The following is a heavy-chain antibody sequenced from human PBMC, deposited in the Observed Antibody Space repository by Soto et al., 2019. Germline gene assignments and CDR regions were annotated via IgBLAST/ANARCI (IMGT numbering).Heavy chain of an antibody. J-gene: IGHJ4*02. V-gene: IGHV3-23*01. CDR2: ISGSGDSV. CDR3: AKDRYSGYDSGY. D-gene: IGHD5-12*01. Sequence: EAQLLESGGGFVQPGGSLRLSCAASGFTFSSYAMSWVRQAPGKGLEWVSAISGSGDSVYYADSGKGRFTISRDNSKNTLYLQMYSLSAEDTAVYYCAKDRYSGYDSGYWGQGTLVTVSS. CDR1: GFTFSSYA.